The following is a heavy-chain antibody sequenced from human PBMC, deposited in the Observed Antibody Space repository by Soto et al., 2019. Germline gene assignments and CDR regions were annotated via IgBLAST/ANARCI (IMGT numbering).Heavy chain of an antibody. D-gene: IGHD6-13*01. J-gene: IGHJ5*02. Sequence: GGSLRLSCAASGFTFSSYAMSWVRQAPGKGLEWVSAISGSGGSTYYADSVKDRFTISRDNSKNTLYLQMNSLRAEDTAVYYCAKGSSYSSSWYNWFDPWGQGTLVTVSS. CDR1: GFTFSSYA. V-gene: IGHV3-23*01. CDR3: AKGSSYSSSWYNWFDP. CDR2: ISGSGGST.